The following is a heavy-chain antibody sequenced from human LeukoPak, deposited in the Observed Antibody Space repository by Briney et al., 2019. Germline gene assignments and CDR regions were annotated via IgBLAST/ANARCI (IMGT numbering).Heavy chain of an antibody. J-gene: IGHJ4*02. CDR1: GFTFSSYA. CDR2: VSGSGGGT. CDR3: AKGVPDSSSWSTGYYFDY. Sequence: GGSLRLSCAASGFTFSSYALSWVRQAPGKGLEWVSGVSGSGGGTYYADSVKGRFTISRDNSKSTMNLQMNSLRAEDTAVYYCAKGVPDSSSWSTGYYFDYWGQGTLVTVSS. V-gene: IGHV3-23*01. D-gene: IGHD6-13*01.